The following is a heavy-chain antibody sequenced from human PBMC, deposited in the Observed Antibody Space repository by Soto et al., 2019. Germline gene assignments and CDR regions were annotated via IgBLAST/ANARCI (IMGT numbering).Heavy chain of an antibody. D-gene: IGHD3-22*01. Sequence: ASVTVSCKVSGYTLTELSMHWVRQAPGKGLEWMGGFDPEDGETIYAQKFQGRVTMTEDTSTDTAYMELSSLRSEDTAVYYCATDAPSQDYYDSSGYYSFDYWGQGTLVTVSS. CDR3: ATDAPSQDYYDSSGYYSFDY. J-gene: IGHJ4*02. CDR2: FDPEDGET. V-gene: IGHV1-24*01. CDR1: GYTLTELS.